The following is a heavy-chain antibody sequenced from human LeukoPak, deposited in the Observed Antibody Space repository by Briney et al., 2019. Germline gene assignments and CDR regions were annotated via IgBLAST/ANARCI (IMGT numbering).Heavy chain of an antibody. V-gene: IGHV1-24*01. Sequence: ASVKVSCKVSGYTVTDLSMHWVRQAPGKGLEWMGGFDPEDGETIYAQKFQGRVTMTEDTSTDTAYMELSSLRSEDTAVYYCATDRGYGDHDAYDIWGQGTMVTVSS. D-gene: IGHD4-17*01. CDR1: GYTVTDLS. CDR3: ATDRGYGDHDAYDI. CDR2: FDPEDGET. J-gene: IGHJ3*02.